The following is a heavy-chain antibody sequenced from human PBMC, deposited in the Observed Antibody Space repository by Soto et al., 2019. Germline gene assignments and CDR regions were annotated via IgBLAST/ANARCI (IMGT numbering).Heavy chain of an antibody. CDR2: IYHSGST. D-gene: IGHD5-12*01. V-gene: IGHV4-38-2*01. Sequence: PSETLSLTCAVSGYSINSGYYWGWIRQPPGKGLEWIGSIYHSGSTYYNPSLKSRVTISVDTSKNQFSLKLSSVTAADTAVYYCARGPSVEMATINPFDYWGQGTLVTVSS. CDR3: ARGPSVEMATINPFDY. CDR1: GYSINSGYY. J-gene: IGHJ4*02.